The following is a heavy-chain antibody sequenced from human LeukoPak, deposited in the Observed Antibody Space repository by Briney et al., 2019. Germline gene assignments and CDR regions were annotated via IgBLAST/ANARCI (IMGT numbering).Heavy chain of an antibody. CDR1: GFTFSSYA. CDR2: ISGSGDTT. D-gene: IGHD6-13*01. V-gene: IGHV3-23*01. Sequence: GGSLRLSCAASGFTFSSYAMSWVRQAPGKGLEWVSGISGSGDTTYYADSVKGRFTISRDNSKNTLYLQMNSLRAEDTAVYYCAKDHLQAQQVVGYWGQETLVTVSS. J-gene: IGHJ4*02. CDR3: AKDHLQAQQVVGY.